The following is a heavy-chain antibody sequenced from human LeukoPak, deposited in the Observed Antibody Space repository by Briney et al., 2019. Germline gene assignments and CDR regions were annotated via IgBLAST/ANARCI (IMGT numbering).Heavy chain of an antibody. V-gene: IGHV1-2*02. J-gene: IGHJ4*02. CDR1: GYTFTGYY. D-gene: IGHD4-17*01. CDR2: INPNSGGT. Sequence: ASVKVSCKASGYTFTGYYMHWVRQVPGQGLEWMGWINPNSGGTNYAQKFQGRVTITRDTSISTAYMELSRLRSDDTAVYYCARDNYGDYAFDYWGQGTLVTVSS. CDR3: ARDNYGDYAFDY.